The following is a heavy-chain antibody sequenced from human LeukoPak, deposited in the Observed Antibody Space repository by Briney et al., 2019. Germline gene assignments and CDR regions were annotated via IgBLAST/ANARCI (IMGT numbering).Heavy chain of an antibody. J-gene: IGHJ4*02. D-gene: IGHD2-2*02. CDR3: ASHYCSSTSCYTVDY. V-gene: IGHV4-61*01. CDR1: GGSVSSGSYY. Sequence: SESLSLTCTVSGGSVSSGSYYWSWIRQPPGKGLEWIGYIYYSGSTYYNPSLKSRVTISVDTSKNQFSLKLSSVTAADTAVYYCASHYCSSTSCYTVDYWGQGTLVTVSS. CDR2: IYYSGST.